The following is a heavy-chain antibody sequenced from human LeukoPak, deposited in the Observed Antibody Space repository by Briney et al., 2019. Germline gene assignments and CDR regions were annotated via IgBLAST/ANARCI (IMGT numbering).Heavy chain of an antibody. V-gene: IGHV3-21*04. CDR1: GFTFSSYS. J-gene: IGHJ5*02. D-gene: IGHD4-17*01. CDR3: ARESLGDYAGTA. CDR2: ISSSSSYI. Sequence: GGSLRLSCAASGFTFSSYSMNWVRQAPGKGLEWVSSISSSSSYIYYADSVKGRFTISRDNSKNTLYLQMNSLRAEDTAVYYCARESLGDYAGTAWGQGTLVTVSS.